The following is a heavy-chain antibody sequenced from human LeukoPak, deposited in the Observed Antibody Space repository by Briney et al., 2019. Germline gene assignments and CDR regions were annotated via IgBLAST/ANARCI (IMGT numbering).Heavy chain of an antibody. J-gene: IGHJ5*02. Sequence: ASVKVSCKASGYTFTSYGISWVRQAPGQGLEWMGWISAYNGNTNYAQKLQGRVTMTTDTSTSTAYMELRSLRSDDTAVYYCARDPSVTMVRGATKNWFDPWGQGTLVTVSS. CDR1: GYTFTSYG. CDR3: ARDPSVTMVRGATKNWFDP. D-gene: IGHD3-10*01. V-gene: IGHV1-18*01. CDR2: ISAYNGNT.